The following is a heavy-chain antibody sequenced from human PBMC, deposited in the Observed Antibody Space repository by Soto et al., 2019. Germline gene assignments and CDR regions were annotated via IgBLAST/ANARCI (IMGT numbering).Heavy chain of an antibody. CDR1: GGTFSSYA. D-gene: IGHD2-21*01. J-gene: IGHJ6*02. V-gene: IGHV1-69*12. Sequence: QVQLVQSGAEVKKPGSSVKVSCKASGGTFSSYAINWVRQAPGQGLEWMGGIIPIFGTADYAQKVQSRVTITADESTSTAYMELSSLRSEDTAVYYCALCLLVVNCYYGMDVWGQGTTVTVSS. CDR2: IIPIFGTA. CDR3: ALCLLVVNCYYGMDV.